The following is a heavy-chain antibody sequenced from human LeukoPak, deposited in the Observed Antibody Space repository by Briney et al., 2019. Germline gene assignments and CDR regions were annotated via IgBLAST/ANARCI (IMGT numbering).Heavy chain of an antibody. CDR2: IYYSGST. D-gene: IGHD1-26*01. CDR3: ASGSYSFYYFDY. J-gene: IGHJ4*02. CDR1: GGSISRYY. Sequence: SETLSLPCTVSGGSISRYYWSWIRQPPGKGLEWIGYIYYSGSTIYNPSLKSRVTISLDTSKNQFSLKLSSVTAADTAVYYCASGSYSFYYFDYWGQGTLVTVSS. V-gene: IGHV4-59*01.